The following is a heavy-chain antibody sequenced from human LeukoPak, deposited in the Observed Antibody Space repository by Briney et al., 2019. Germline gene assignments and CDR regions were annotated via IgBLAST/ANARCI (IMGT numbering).Heavy chain of an antibody. CDR3: TREDSSGSSLGY. CDR1: GFSFSNAW. J-gene: IGHJ4*02. D-gene: IGHD6-19*01. Sequence: GGSLRLSCEASGFSFSNAWMRWVRQAPGKGLEWVGRIKSKTDGGTTDYAAPVRGRFTISRDDSKNTLYLQMNSLKTEDTAVYYCTREDSSGSSLGYWGQGTLVTVSS. V-gene: IGHV3-15*01. CDR2: IKSKTDGGTT.